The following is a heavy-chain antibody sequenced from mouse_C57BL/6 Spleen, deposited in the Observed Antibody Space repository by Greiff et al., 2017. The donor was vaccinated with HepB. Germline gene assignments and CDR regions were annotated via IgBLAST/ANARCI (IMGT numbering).Heavy chain of an antibody. Sequence: EVQLQQSGPELVKPGASVKISCKASGYTFTDYYMNWVKQSHGKSLEWIGDINPNNGGTSYNQKFKGKATLTVDKSSSTAYMELRSLTSEDSAVYYCARKDDYYAMDYWGQGTSVTGSS. CDR3: ARKDDYYAMDY. J-gene: IGHJ4*01. CDR2: INPNNGGT. CDR1: GYTFTDYY. V-gene: IGHV1-26*01.